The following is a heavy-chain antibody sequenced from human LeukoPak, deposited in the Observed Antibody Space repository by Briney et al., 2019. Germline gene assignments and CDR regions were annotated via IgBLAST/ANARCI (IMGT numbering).Heavy chain of an antibody. CDR2: ISGSGGST. CDR1: GFTFSSYA. J-gene: IGHJ1*01. CDR3: AKKDIVVVPAAQVYFQH. D-gene: IGHD2-2*01. Sequence: GGSLRLSCAASGFTFSSYAMSWVRQAPGKGLEWVSAISGSGGSTYYADSVKGRFTISRDNSKNTLYLQMNSLRAEDTAVYYCAKKDIVVVPAAQVYFQHWGQGTLVTASS. V-gene: IGHV3-23*01.